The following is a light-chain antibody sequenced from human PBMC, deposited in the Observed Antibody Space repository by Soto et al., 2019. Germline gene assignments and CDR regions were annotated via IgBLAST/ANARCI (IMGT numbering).Light chain of an antibody. J-gene: IGKJ5*01. CDR1: QDISNY. Sequence: SPSSLSASVGDTITITCQATQDISNYLNWYQQKPGEAPKLLIYDASKLETGVPSRFSGSGSGTDFTFTISSLQPEDFATYHCQQYDHLPITFGQGTRLEIK. V-gene: IGKV1-33*01. CDR2: DAS. CDR3: QQYDHLPIT.